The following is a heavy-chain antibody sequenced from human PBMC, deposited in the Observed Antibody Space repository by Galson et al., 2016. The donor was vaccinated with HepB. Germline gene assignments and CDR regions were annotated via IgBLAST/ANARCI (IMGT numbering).Heavy chain of an antibody. CDR3: ARRAAFGCGSKSCFRLDP. Sequence: SETLSLTCTVSGGSISTNSYYWGWIRQPPGKALEWIGYIYSSGSTNYNPSLSSRIAMSVETYMNQFSLILRSVTAADTAVYYCARRAAFGCGSKSCFRLDPWGRGTLVVVSS. CDR2: IYSSGST. D-gene: IGHD3-16*01. J-gene: IGHJ5*02. V-gene: IGHV4-39*01. CDR1: GGSISTNSYY.